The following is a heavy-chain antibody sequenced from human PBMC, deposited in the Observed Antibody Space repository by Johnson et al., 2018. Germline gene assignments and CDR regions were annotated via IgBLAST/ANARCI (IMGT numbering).Heavy chain of an antibody. D-gene: IGHD2-15*01. V-gene: IGHV3-30*03. CDR1: RFTFSSYG. J-gene: IGHJ3*02. CDR3: ARVGRPWGGTYYRGSAFDI. CDR2: ISYDGSNK. Sequence: VRLGEAGGGVVQPGRSLRLSCAASRFTFSSYGMHWVRQAPGKGLEWVAVISYDGSNKYYADSVKGRFTISRDNSKNMLYLQMNSLRAEDTAVYYCARVGRPWGGTYYRGSAFDIWGQGTMVTVSS.